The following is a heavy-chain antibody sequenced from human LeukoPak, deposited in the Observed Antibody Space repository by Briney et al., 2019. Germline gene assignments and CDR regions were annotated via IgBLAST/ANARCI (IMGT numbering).Heavy chain of an antibody. CDR2: ISAYNGNT. D-gene: IGHD5-18*01. Sequence: AASVKVSCKASGYTFTSYGISWVRQAPGQGLEWVGWISAYNGNTNYAQKLQGRVTMTTDTSTSTAYMELRSLRSDDTAVNYCARGPRGYSSDYWGQGTLVTVSS. CDR3: ARGPRGYSSDY. CDR1: GYTFTSYG. V-gene: IGHV1-18*01. J-gene: IGHJ4*02.